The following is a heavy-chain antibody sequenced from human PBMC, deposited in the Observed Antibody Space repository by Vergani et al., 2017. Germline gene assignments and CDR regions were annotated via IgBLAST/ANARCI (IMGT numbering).Heavy chain of an antibody. CDR3: ARDWGYCSSTSCYGAFDI. D-gene: IGHD2-2*01. CDR2: ISYDGSNK. CDR1: GFTFGSYA. V-gene: IGHV3-30-3*01. Sequence: QVQLVESGGGVVQPGRSLRLSCAASGFTFGSYAMHWVRQAPGKGLEWVAVISYDGSNKYYADSVKGRFTISRDNSKNTLYLQMNSLRAEDTAVYYCARDWGYCSSTSCYGAFDIWGQGTMVTVSS. J-gene: IGHJ3*02.